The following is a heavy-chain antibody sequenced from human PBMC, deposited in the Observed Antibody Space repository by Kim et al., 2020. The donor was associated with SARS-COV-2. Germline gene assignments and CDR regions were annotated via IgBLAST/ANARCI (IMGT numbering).Heavy chain of an antibody. CDR2: IIPILGIA. J-gene: IGHJ4*02. CDR1: GGTFSSYA. CDR3: AAEYEFWSGYQEGTASDY. Sequence: SVKVSCKASGGTFSSYAISWVRQAPGQGLEWMGRIIPILGIAKYSQKFQGRVTITADKSTSTAYMDLSSLRSEDTAVYYCAAEYEFWSGYQEGTASDYWGQGTLVTVSS. V-gene: IGHV1-69*04. D-gene: IGHD3-3*01.